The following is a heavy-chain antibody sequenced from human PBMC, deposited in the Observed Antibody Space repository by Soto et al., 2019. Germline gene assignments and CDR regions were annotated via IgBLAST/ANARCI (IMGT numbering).Heavy chain of an antibody. J-gene: IGHJ6*03. CDR2: IIPILGIA. Sequence: ASVKVSCKASGGTFSSYTISWVRQAPGQGLEWMGRIIPILGIANYAQKFQGRVTITADKSASTAYMELSSLRSEDTAVYYCATFGGGYYYMDVWGKGTTVTVSS. D-gene: IGHD3-10*01. CDR1: GGTFSSYT. CDR3: ATFGGGYYYMDV. V-gene: IGHV1-69*02.